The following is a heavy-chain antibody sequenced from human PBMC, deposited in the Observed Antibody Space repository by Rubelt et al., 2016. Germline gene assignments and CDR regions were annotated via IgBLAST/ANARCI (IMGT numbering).Heavy chain of an antibody. CDR3: VRLYDFWSGQYYFDQ. V-gene: IGHV3-21*01. D-gene: IGHD3-3*01. J-gene: IGHJ4*02. CDR1: GFTVRHSY. CDR2: ISSSSSYI. Sequence: EVHLVESGGGLIQPGASLRLSCAASGFTVRHSYMTWVRQPPGKGLEWVSSISSSSSYIYYADSVKGRFTISRDNAKNSLYLQMNSLRVEDTAVYYCVRLYDFWSGQYYFDQWGQGTLVTVSS.